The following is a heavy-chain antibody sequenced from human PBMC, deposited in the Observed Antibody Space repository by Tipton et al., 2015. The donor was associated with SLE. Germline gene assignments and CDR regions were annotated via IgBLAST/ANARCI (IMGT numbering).Heavy chain of an antibody. Sequence: SLRLSCAASGFTFSSYAMHWVRQAPGKGLEWVAVISYDGSNKYYADSVKGRFTISRDNSKNTPYLQMNSLRAEDTAVYYCARDHLEYYYDSSGGWYFDLWGRGTLVTVSS. CDR1: GFTFSSYA. J-gene: IGHJ2*01. V-gene: IGHV3-30*04. CDR2: ISYDGSNK. CDR3: ARDHLEYYYDSSGGWYFDL. D-gene: IGHD3-22*01.